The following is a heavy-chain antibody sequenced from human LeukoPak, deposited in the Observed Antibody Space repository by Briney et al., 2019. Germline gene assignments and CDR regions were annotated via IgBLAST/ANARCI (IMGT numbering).Heavy chain of an antibody. J-gene: IGHJ4*02. D-gene: IGHD3-16*01. CDR2: INHSGST. CDR1: GGSISSSSYY. V-gene: IGHV4-39*07. Sequence: PSETLSLTCTVSGGSISSSSYYWGWIRQPPGKGLEWIGEINHSGSTNYNPSLKSRVTISVDTSKNQFSLKLSSVTAADTAVYYCARARGRAKRGYFDYWGQGTLVTVSS. CDR3: ARARGRAKRGYFDY.